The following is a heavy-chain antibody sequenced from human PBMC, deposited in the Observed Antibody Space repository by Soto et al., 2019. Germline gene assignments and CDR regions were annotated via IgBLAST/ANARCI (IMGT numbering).Heavy chain of an antibody. J-gene: IGHJ3*02. CDR3: AKLSPFTMVRGVMGAFDI. CDR2: ISGSGGST. D-gene: IGHD3-10*01. Sequence: GGSLRLSCAASGFTFSSYAMSWVRQAPGKGLEWVSAISGSGGSTYYADSVKGRFTISRDNSKNTLYLQMNSLRAEDTAVYYCAKLSPFTMVRGVMGAFDIWGQGTMVTVS. CDR1: GFTFSSYA. V-gene: IGHV3-23*01.